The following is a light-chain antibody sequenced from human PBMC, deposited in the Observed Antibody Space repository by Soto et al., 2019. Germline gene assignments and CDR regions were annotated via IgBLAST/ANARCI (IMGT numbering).Light chain of an antibody. J-gene: IGLJ2*01. V-gene: IGLV1-40*01. CDR2: GNS. Sequence: QSVLTQPPSVSGAPGQRVTISCTGSSSNIGAGYDVHWYQQLPGTAPKLLIYGNSNRPSRVHDRFSGSKSGTSASLSITGLQAGDEADYYCQSYDSSLGGLVVFGGGTKLTVL. CDR3: QSYDSSLGGLVV. CDR1: SSNIGAGYD.